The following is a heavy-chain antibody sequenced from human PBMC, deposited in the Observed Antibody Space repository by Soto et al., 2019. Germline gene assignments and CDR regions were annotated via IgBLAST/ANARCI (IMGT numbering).Heavy chain of an antibody. Sequence: SETLSLTCTVSGGSISSSNWWSWARQPPGKGLEWIGEIYHSGSTNYNPSLKSRVTISVDKSKNQFSLKLSSVTAADTAVYYCARMYYYGSGGHFDYWGQGTLVTVSS. J-gene: IGHJ4*02. CDR3: ARMYYYGSGGHFDY. CDR1: GGSISSSNW. CDR2: IYHSGST. V-gene: IGHV4-4*02. D-gene: IGHD3-10*01.